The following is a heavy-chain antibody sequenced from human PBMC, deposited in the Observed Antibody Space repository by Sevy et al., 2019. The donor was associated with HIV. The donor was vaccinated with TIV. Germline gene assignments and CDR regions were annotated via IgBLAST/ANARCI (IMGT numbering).Heavy chain of an antibody. J-gene: IGHJ3*01. CDR1: GFTFNTHA. D-gene: IGHD3-22*01. CDR2: ISGPGLST. CDR3: AKALNPALESMIEVILRTLKGFDV. V-gene: IGHV3-23*01. Sequence: GGSLRLSCTASGFTFNTHAMTWVRQAPGKGLEWVSVISGPGLSTYYADSVKGRFTISRENSQNTLYLQMNSLRVDDTATYYCAKALNPALESMIEVILRTLKGFDVWGQGTMVTVSS.